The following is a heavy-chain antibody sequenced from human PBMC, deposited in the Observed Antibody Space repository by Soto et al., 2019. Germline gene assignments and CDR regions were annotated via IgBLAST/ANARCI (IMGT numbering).Heavy chain of an antibody. V-gene: IGHV4-39*01. CDR1: GGSIKVGGYY. D-gene: IGHD5-12*01. CDR3: ARLAYSHYST. J-gene: IGHJ4*02. Sequence: SETLYLSCTVSGGSIKVGGYYWGWIRQPPGKGLEWVATIYYSGTTYYNPSLKSLLTISLETSKNQFSLDLTSVTAADTAVYYCARLAYSHYSTWGQGTLVT. CDR2: IYYSGTT.